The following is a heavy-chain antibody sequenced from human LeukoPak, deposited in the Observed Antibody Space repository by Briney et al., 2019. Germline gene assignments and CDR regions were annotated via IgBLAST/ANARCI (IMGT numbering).Heavy chain of an antibody. J-gene: IGHJ4*02. CDR3: ATGNYYDSSGYYYFDY. V-gene: IGHV1-24*01. CDR2: FDPEDGET. D-gene: IGHD3-22*01. Sequence: ASVKVSCKVSGYTLTELSMHWVRQAPGKGREWMGGFDPEDGETIYAQKFQGRVTMTEDTSTDTAYMELSSLRSEDTAVYYCATGNYYDSSGYYYFDYWGQGTLVTVSS. CDR1: GYTLTELS.